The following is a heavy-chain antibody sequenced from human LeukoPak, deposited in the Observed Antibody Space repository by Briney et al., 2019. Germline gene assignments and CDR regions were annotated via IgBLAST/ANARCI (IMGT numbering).Heavy chain of an antibody. CDR1: GFTFSSYA. CDR2: INHSGST. V-gene: IGHV4-34*01. CDR3: ARGRLRYCSSTSCYTDAFDI. D-gene: IGHD2-2*02. Sequence: GSLRLSCAASGFTFSSYAMSWVRQPPGKGLEWIGEINHSGSTNYNPSLKSRVTISVDTSKNQFSLKLSSVTAADTAVYYCARGRLRYCSSTSCYTDAFDIWGQGTMVTVSS. J-gene: IGHJ3*02.